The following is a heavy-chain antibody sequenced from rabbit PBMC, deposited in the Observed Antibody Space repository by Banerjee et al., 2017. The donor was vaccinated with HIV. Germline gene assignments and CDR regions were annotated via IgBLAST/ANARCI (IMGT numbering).Heavy chain of an antibody. Sequence: QSLEESGGGLVKPEGSLTLTCKASGFDLSSYYYMCWVRQAPGKGLESIACIYTGSGSTWYASWVNGRFTISKTSSTTVTLQMTSLTAADTATYFCARAGTAGYGYLVLWGPGTLSPS. CDR2: IYTGSGST. CDR1: GFDLSSYYY. V-gene: IGHV1S40*01. J-gene: IGHJ4*01. D-gene: IGHD6-1*01. CDR3: ARAGTAGYGYLVL.